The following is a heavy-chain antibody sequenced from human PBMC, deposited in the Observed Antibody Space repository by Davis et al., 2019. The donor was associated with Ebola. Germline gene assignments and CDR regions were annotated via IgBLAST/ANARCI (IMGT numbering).Heavy chain of an antibody. D-gene: IGHD1-1*01. CDR1: GFNFSKSA. Sequence: PGGSLRLSCAASGFNFSKSAMHWVRQAPGKGLEWVGLIWFDGSVKWYADSVKGRFTISRDNSKDRMYLQITGLRVEDTAVYYCATPFSNADGADDIWGQGTLVTVSS. CDR3: ATPFSNADGADDI. V-gene: IGHV3-33*01. CDR2: IWFDGSVK. J-gene: IGHJ3*02.